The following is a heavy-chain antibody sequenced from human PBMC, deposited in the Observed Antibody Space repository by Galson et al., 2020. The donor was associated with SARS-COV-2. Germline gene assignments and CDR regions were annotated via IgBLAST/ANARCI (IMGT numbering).Heavy chain of an antibody. Sequence: LSLTCAASGFTFSDYSMNWVRQAPGKGLEWVSSLSSSSSYTNYADSVKGRFTISRDNAKNSLYLQMNSLRAEDTAVYYCARLSNPPSQYYFDYWGQGTLVTVSS. CDR1: GFTFSDYS. J-gene: IGHJ4*02. V-gene: IGHV3-21*01. D-gene: IGHD4-4*01. CDR3: ARLSNPPSQYYFDY. CDR2: LSSSSSYT.